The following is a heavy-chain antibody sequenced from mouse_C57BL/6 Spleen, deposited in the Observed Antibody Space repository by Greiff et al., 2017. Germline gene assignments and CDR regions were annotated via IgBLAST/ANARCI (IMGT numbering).Heavy chain of an antibody. CDR3: AVGYYGSSSPWFAY. D-gene: IGHD1-1*01. CDR1: GYTFTSYW. CDR2: IDPSDSYT. Sequence: VQLQQPGAELVRPGTSVKLSCKASGYTFTSYWMHWVKQRPGQGLEWIGVIDPSDSYTNYNQKFKGKATLTVDTSSSTAYMQLSSLTSEYSAVYYCAVGYYGSSSPWFAYWGQGTLVTVSA. J-gene: IGHJ3*01. V-gene: IGHV1-59*01.